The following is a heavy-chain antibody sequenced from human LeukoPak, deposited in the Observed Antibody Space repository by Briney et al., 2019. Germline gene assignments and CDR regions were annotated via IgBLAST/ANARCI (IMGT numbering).Heavy chain of an antibody. J-gene: IGHJ4*02. D-gene: IGHD4-11*01. CDR3: ARGDDYSNYYFDY. CDR1: GGTFSSHA. V-gene: IGHV1-69*04. Sequence: SVKVSCKASGGTFSSHAISCVRQAPGQGLVWRGRIIPIFGIANYAQKFQGRVTITADKSTSTAYMELSSLRSEDTAVYYCARGDDYSNYYFDYWGQGTLVTVSS. CDR2: IIPIFGIA.